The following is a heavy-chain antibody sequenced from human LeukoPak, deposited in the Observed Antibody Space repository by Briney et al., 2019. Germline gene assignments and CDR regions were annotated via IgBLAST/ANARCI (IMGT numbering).Heavy chain of an antibody. V-gene: IGHV3-7*01. D-gene: IGHD3-10*01. Sequence: GGSLRLSCAGSGFTLSNSWMGWVRQAPGKGLEWVANINPSGSDKYYVDSAEGRFTVSKDNAKNSVYLQMNSLRVEDTGIYYRGRRGVNAGLDSWGQGTLVSVSA. CDR2: INPSGSDK. CDR1: GFTLSNSW. CDR3: GRRGVNAGLDS. J-gene: IGHJ5*01.